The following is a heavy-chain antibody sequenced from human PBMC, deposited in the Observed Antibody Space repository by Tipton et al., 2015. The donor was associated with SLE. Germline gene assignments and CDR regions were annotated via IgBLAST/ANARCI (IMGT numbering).Heavy chain of an antibody. CDR3: ARDQLPRATGAPYGMGV. CDR1: GYTFTSYS. Sequence: QLVQSGAEVKKPGASVKVSCKASGYTFTSYSMHWVRQAPGQGLEWMGRINPNRGGTNYAQKFQGRVTMTSDTSISTAYMELSRVRPDDTGVYYWARDQLPRATGAPYGMGVWGQGTTDAVSS. D-gene: IGHD2-2*01. CDR2: INPNRGGT. V-gene: IGHV1-2*05. J-gene: IGHJ6*02.